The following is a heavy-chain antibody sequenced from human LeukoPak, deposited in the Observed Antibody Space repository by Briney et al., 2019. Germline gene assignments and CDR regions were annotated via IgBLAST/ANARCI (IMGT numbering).Heavy chain of an antibody. CDR1: GFTFSDYY. CDR3: AREYYYDSSGYYYGY. Sequence: GGSLRLSCAGSGFTFSDYYMSWIRQAPGEGLEWGSYISSSGSTIYYADSVKGRFTISRDNAKNSLYLQMNSLRAEDTAVYYCAREYYYDSSGYYYGYWGQGTLVTVSS. CDR2: ISSSGSTI. D-gene: IGHD3-22*01. V-gene: IGHV3-11*01. J-gene: IGHJ4*02.